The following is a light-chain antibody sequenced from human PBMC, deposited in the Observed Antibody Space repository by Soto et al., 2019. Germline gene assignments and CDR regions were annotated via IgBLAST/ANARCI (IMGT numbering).Light chain of an antibody. CDR3: QQYYSTPDT. V-gene: IGKV4-1*01. J-gene: IGKJ2*01. Sequence: DIVMTQSPDSLAVSLGERATINCKSSQSVLYSSNNKNYLAWYQQKPGQPPKLLIYWASARASGVPDRFSGIGSWTDFTLTISSLQAEDVAVYYCQQYYSTPDTFGQGTKLEIK. CDR1: QSVLYSSNNKNY. CDR2: WAS.